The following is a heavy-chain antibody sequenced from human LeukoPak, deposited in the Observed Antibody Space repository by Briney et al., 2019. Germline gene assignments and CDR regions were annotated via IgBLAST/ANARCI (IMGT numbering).Heavy chain of an antibody. J-gene: IGHJ4*02. D-gene: IGHD6-13*01. V-gene: IGHV3-11*01. CDR2: ISSSGSTI. CDR1: GFTFSDYY. Sequence: PGGSLRLSCAASGFTFSDYYMSWIRQAPGKGLEWVSYISSSGSTIYYADSVKGRFTISRDNAKNSLYLQMNSLRAEDTAVYYCATAPKDSSSWYLQGYYFDYWGQGTLVTVSS. CDR3: ATAPKDSSSWYLQGYYFDY.